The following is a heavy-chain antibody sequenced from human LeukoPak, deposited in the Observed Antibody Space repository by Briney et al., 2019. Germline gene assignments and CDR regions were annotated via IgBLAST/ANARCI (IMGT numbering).Heavy chain of an antibody. CDR1: GGTFSSYT. D-gene: IGHD3-10*01. Sequence: SVKVSCNASGGTFSSYTISWVRQAPGQGLEWMGRIIPILGIANYAQKFQGRVTITADKSTSTAYMELSSLRSEDTAVYYCAMVRGVSWFDPWGQGTLVTVSS. CDR2: IIPILGIA. J-gene: IGHJ5*02. CDR3: AMVRGVSWFDP. V-gene: IGHV1-69*02.